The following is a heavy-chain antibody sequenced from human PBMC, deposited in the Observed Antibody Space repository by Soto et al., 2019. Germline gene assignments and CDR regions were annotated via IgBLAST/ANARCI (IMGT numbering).Heavy chain of an antibody. Sequence: DVQLLESGGGLVQPGGSLTLSCAASRFRFSDFAMSWVRQAPGKGLEWVSSIGGLGSDTYYAYPVKGLFTISRDNSKSTVYLQMDGLRDEDTAVYYCAKDAVPYNGKWDWFDSWGQGTLVIVS. CDR3: AKDAVPYNGKWDWFDS. J-gene: IGHJ5*01. D-gene: IGHD1-20*01. V-gene: IGHV3-23*01. CDR1: RFRFSDFA. CDR2: IGGLGSDT.